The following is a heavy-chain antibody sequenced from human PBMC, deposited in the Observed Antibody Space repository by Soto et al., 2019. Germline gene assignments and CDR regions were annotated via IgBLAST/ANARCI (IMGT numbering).Heavy chain of an antibody. J-gene: IGHJ4*02. Sequence: QVQLVQSGAEVKKPGASVKVSCKASGYTFTGYYMHWVRQAPGQGLEWMGWINPNSGGTNYAQKVQGRVTMTRDTSISTAYMELSRLRSDDTAVYYCARVPRSGWYYFDYWGQGTLVTVSS. D-gene: IGHD6-19*01. CDR2: INPNSGGT. CDR1: GYTFTGYY. CDR3: ARVPRSGWYYFDY. V-gene: IGHV1-2*02.